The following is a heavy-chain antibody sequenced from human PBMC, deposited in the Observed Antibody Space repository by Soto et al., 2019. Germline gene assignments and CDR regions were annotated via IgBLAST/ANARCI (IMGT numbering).Heavy chain of an antibody. CDR1: GFTFSSSA. CDR3: AKEKSYCGGDCWVYYYYGMDV. D-gene: IGHD2-21*02. V-gene: IGHV3-23*01. Sequence: GGSLRLSCAASGFTFSSSAMSWVRQAPGNGLEWASATSGSGGSTYYADSVKGRFTSSRANSKNTLYLQMSSLRAEDTPVYYCAKEKSYCGGDCWVYYYYGMDVWGQGTTVTVSS. CDR2: TSGSGGST. J-gene: IGHJ6*02.